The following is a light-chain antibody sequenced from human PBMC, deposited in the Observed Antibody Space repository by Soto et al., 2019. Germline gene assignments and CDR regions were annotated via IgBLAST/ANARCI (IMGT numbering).Light chain of an antibody. J-gene: IGLJ1*01. CDR1: SRDVGGYNF. CDR2: DVS. Sequence: QSVLTQPASVSGSPGQSITISCTGTSRDVGGYNFVSWYQQHPGKAPKLMIYDVSSRPSGVSNRFSGSKSGNTASLTVSGLQAEDEADYYCSSYTTSYTQVFGTGTKVTVL. V-gene: IGLV2-14*03. CDR3: SSYTTSYTQV.